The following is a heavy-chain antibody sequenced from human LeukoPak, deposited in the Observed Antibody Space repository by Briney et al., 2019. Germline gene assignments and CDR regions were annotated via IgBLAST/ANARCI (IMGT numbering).Heavy chain of an antibody. CDR3: ARQRGSGTYSAYYFDS. CDR2: TYHSGGT. D-gene: IGHD3-10*01. Sequence: SETLSLTRAVSGYSISSGYYWGWIRQPPGKGLEWIGSTYHSGGTYYNPSHKSRITISVDTSKNQFSLKLTSVTAADTAVYYCARQRGSGTYSAYYFDSWGQGTLVTVSS. J-gene: IGHJ4*02. CDR1: GYSISSGYY. V-gene: IGHV4-38-2*01.